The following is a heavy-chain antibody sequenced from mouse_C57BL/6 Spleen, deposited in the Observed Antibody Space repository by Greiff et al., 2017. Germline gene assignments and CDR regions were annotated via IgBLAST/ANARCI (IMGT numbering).Heavy chain of an antibody. CDR2: IDPSDSYT. CDR3: ARQLGFDY. J-gene: IGHJ2*01. CDR1: GYTFTSYW. Sequence: QVQLQQPGAELVKPGASVKLSCKASGYTFTSYWMQWVKQRPRQGLEWIGEIDPSDSYTNYNQKFKGKATLTVDTSSSTAYMQLSSLTSEDSAVYYCARQLGFDYGGQGTPPPVSS. D-gene: IGHD4-1*02. V-gene: IGHV1-50*01.